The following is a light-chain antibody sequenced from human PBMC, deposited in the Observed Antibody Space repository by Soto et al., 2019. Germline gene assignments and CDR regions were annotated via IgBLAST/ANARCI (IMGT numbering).Light chain of an antibody. CDR1: QSVSSN. CDR2: GAS. CDR3: QHYNNWPPWT. J-gene: IGKJ1*01. Sequence: EIVMTQSPATLSVSPGERATLSCRASQSVSSNLAWYQQKLGQAPSLLIYGASTRATGIPARFSGSGSGTELTLTISSLQSEDFAVYYCQHYNNWPPWTFGQGTKVEIK. V-gene: IGKV3-15*01.